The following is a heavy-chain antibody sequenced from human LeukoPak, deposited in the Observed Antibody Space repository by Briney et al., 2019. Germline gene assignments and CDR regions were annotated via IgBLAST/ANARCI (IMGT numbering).Heavy chain of an antibody. Sequence: GGSLRLSCAASGFTFDDYAMHWVRQAPGKGLEWVSGISWNSGSIGYADSVKGRFTISRDNAKNSLYLQMNSLRAEDMALYYCAKDGASDYYDGSGYYSGAFDIWGQGTMVTVSS. CDR3: AKDGASDYYDGSGYYSGAFDI. D-gene: IGHD3-22*01. V-gene: IGHV3-9*03. CDR2: ISWNSGSI. J-gene: IGHJ3*02. CDR1: GFTFDDYA.